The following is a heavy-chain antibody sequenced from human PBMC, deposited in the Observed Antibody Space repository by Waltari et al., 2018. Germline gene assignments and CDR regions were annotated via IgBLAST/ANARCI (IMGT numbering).Heavy chain of an antibody. CDR3: AREDYYGSGSYSRRYYYYYMDV. V-gene: IGHV4-59*01. CDR1: GGSISSSY. CDR2: IYYSGST. D-gene: IGHD3-10*01. J-gene: IGHJ6*03. Sequence: QVQLQESGPGLVKPSETLSLTCTVSGGSISSSYWRWIRQPPGTGLEWIGYIYYSGSTNYNPSLKSRVTISVDTSKNQFSLKLSSVTAADTAVYYCAREDYYGSGSYSRRYYYYYMDVWGKGTTVTVSS.